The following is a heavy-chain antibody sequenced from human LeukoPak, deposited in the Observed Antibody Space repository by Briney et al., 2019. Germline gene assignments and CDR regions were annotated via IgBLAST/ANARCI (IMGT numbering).Heavy chain of an antibody. Sequence: SETLSLTCTVSGGSISSYYWNWIRQPPGKGLEWIGYIYYSGSTNYNPSLKSRVTISVDTSKNQFSLKLSSVTAADTAVYYCARSSGGYYGDAFDIWGQGTMVTVSS. J-gene: IGHJ3*02. CDR1: GGSISSYY. CDR3: ARSSGGYYGDAFDI. CDR2: IYYSGST. D-gene: IGHD3-22*01. V-gene: IGHV4-59*08.